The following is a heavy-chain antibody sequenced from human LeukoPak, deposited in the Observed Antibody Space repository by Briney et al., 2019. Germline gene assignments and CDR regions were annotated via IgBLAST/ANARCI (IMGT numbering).Heavy chain of an antibody. CDR1: GFTFDDYA. Sequence: GRSLRLSWAASGFTFDDYAMHWIRQAPGKGLEWVSGISWNSGSIGYADSVKGRFTISRDNAKNSLYLQMNSLRAEDMALYYCAKGQWLVRGAAFDIWGQGTMVTVSS. CDR2: ISWNSGSI. V-gene: IGHV3-9*03. J-gene: IGHJ3*02. CDR3: AKGQWLVRGAAFDI. D-gene: IGHD6-19*01.